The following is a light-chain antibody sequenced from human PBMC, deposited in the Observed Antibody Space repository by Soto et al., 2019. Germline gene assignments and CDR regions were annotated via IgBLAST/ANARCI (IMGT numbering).Light chain of an antibody. CDR2: GAS. CDR3: QQYGSSRGRT. J-gene: IGKJ2*02. V-gene: IGKV3-20*01. Sequence: EIVLTQSPGTLSLSPGERATLSCRASQSVSSSYLAWYQQKPGQAPRLLIYGASSRATGIPDRFSGSGSGTDFTLTISRLEPEDFAVYYCQQYGSSRGRTFGQGTKLEIK. CDR1: QSVSSSY.